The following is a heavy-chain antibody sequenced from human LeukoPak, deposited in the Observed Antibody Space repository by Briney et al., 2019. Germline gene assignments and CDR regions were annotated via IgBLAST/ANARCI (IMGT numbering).Heavy chain of an antibody. CDR1: GGTFSSYA. J-gene: IGHJ5*02. CDR2: IIPILGIA. CDR3: ASGGDYYDSSGWFDP. D-gene: IGHD3-22*01. V-gene: IGHV1-69*04. Sequence: SVKVSSKASGGTFSSYAISWVRQAPGQGLEWMGRIIPILGIANYAQKFQGRVTITADKSTSTAYMELSSLRSEDTAVYYCASGGDYYDSSGWFDPWGQGTLVTVSS.